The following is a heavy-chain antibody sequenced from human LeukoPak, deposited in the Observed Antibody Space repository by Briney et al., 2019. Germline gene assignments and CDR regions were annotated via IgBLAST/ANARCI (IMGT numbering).Heavy chain of an antibody. V-gene: IGHV3-9*03. CDR3: TKGQRQAFDY. Sequence: GRSLRLSCAASGFTFGDYAMHWVRQVPGKGLEGVSYISWNGGSINYADSVKGRFTISRDNAKNSLYLQMDSLRSEDMALYYCTKGQRQAFDYWGQGALVTIST. CDR1: GFTFGDYA. CDR2: ISWNGGSI. D-gene: IGHD6-25*01. J-gene: IGHJ4*02.